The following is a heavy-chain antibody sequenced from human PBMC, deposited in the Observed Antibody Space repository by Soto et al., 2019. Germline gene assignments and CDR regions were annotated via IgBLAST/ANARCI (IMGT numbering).Heavy chain of an antibody. D-gene: IGHD6-13*01. CDR1: GLTFTSSA. Sequence: SVKVSCKASGLTFTSSAVQWVRQARGQRLEWIGWIVVGSGNTNYAQKFQERVTITRDMSTSTAYMELSSLRSEDTAVYYCAYQTAAGTPYYYGMDVWGQGTTVTVSS. J-gene: IGHJ6*02. CDR2: IVVGSGNT. V-gene: IGHV1-58*01. CDR3: AYQTAAGTPYYYGMDV.